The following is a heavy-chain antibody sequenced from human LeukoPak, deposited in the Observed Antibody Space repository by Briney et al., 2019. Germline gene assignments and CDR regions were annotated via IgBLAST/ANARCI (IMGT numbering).Heavy chain of an antibody. CDR3: ARLRHQGSWYLDY. V-gene: IGHV1-2*04. Sequence: ASVKVSCKASGYTFTGYYMHWVRQAPGQGLEWMGWINPNSGGTNYAQKFQGWVTMTREKSISTAYMELSRLRSDDTAVYYCARLRHQGSWYLDYWGQGTPVTVSS. J-gene: IGHJ4*02. D-gene: IGHD6-13*01. CDR1: GYTFTGYY. CDR2: INPNSGGT.